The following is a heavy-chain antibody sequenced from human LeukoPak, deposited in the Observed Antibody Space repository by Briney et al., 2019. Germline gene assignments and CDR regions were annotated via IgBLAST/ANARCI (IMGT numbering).Heavy chain of an antibody. CDR1: GYSISSGYY. CDR3: ARTYYYDSTNNWFDP. V-gene: IGHV4-38-2*01. J-gene: IGHJ5*02. Sequence: SETLSLTCAVSGYSISSGYYWGWIRQPPGKGLEWVGSIYHSGSTYYNPSLKSRITISVDTSKNRSSLNLTSVTAADTAVYYCARTYYYDSTNNWFDPWGQGTLVTVSS. D-gene: IGHD3-22*01. CDR2: IYHSGST.